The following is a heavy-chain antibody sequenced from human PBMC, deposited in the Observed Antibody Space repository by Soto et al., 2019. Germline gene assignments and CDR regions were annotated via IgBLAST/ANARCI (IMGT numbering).Heavy chain of an antibody. CDR3: TRSKESSSRYEARDS. Sequence: EPICVTWSVSGGYIISYDGRWIGQTTEKGLEWIGYIYYSGSTNYNPSLKSRVTIAVDTSKNQFSLKLSSVTTADTAVYYWTRSKESSSRYEARDSWGKGTLVTSPQ. J-gene: IGHJ5*02. CDR1: GGYIISYD. CDR2: IYYSGST. D-gene: IGHD6-13*01. V-gene: IGHV4-59*08.